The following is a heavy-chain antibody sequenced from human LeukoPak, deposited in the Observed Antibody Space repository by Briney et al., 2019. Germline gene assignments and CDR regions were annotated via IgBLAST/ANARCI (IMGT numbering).Heavy chain of an antibody. CDR2: ITPDGSST. J-gene: IGHJ4*02. CDR1: GFTFSSHW. D-gene: IGHD3-10*01. Sequence: GGSLRLSCAASGFTFSSHWMHWVRQAPGKGLVWVSRITPDGSSTSYADSVKGRFTISRDNAKNTLNLQMNSLRAEDTAVYYCARVGSSSLDYWGQGILVTVSP. V-gene: IGHV3-74*01. CDR3: ARVGSSSLDY.